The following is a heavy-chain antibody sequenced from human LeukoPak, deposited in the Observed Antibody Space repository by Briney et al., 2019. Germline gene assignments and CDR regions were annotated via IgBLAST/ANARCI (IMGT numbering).Heavy chain of an antibody. V-gene: IGHV3-23*01. Sequence: PGGSLRLSCAASGFPSPSGLSFNNYAMAWVRQAPGKGLQWVSGISGSGASTYYSESVKGRFTISRDNSKNTLYLQMNNLRAEDTALYCCAKGASSAWLLYWFDPWGQGTLVTVSP. CDR3: AKGASSAWLLYWFDP. J-gene: IGHJ5*02. D-gene: IGHD3-22*01. CDR2: ISGSGAST. CDR1: GFPSPSGLSFNNYA.